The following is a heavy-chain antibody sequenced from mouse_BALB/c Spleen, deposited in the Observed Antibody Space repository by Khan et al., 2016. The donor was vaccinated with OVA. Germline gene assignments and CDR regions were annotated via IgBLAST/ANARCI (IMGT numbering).Heavy chain of an antibody. CDR1: GYSITSDYA. CDR2: ISYSGNT. CDR3: ARGCGGDFDY. J-gene: IGHJ2*01. Sequence: EVQLQESGPGLVKPSQSLSLTCTVTGYSITSDYAWNWIRQLPGNKLEWMGYISYSGNTKYNPSLKSRTSITRDTSTNQFFLQLNSVTIEDAATYYCARGCGGDFDYWGQGTTVTVSS. V-gene: IGHV3-2*02.